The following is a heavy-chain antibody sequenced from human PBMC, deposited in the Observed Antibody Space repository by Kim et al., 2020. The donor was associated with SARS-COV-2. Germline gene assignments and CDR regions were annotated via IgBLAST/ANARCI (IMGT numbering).Heavy chain of an antibody. CDR2: ISSSSSTI. CDR1: GFTFSSYS. CDR3: ARDDQLYYDILTGYVGYYYYGMDV. V-gene: IGHV3-48*02. J-gene: IGHJ6*02. Sequence: GGSLRLSCAASGFTFSSYSMNWVRQAPGKGLEWVSYISSSSSTIYYADSVKGRFTISRDNAKNSLYLQMNSLRDEDTAVYYCARDDQLYYDILTGYVGYYYYGMDVWGQGTTVTVSS. D-gene: IGHD3-9*01.